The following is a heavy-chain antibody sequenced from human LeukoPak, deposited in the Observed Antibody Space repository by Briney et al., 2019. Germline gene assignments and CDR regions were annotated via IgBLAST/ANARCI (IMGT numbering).Heavy chain of an antibody. CDR1: GGSISSGGYY. CDR3: ARGGSSRVFDY. J-gene: IGHJ4*02. V-gene: IGHV4-31*03. CDR2: IYVSGST. D-gene: IGHD6-13*01. Sequence: PSETLSLTCSVSGGSISSGGYYWSWIRQHPGKGLEWIGYIYVSGSTYYNPSLKSRVTISVDTSKNQFSLKLSYVTAADTAVYYCARGGSSRVFDYWGQGTLVTVSS.